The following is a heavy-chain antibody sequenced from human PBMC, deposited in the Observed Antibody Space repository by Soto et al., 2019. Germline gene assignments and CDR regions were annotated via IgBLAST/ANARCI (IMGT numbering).Heavy chain of an antibody. Sequence: QVQLVQSGAEVKKPGASVKVSCKASGYSFTGYYIHWVRQAPGQGLEWMGWINPNSGSTNYAQKFQGRVTMTRVPSIRTAYMELSRLRSDDTAVYYCARGRYYYDSSGYDQEYYFDYWGQRTLVTVSS. J-gene: IGHJ4*02. CDR1: GYSFTGYY. V-gene: IGHV1-2*02. D-gene: IGHD3-22*01. CDR3: ARGRYYYDSSGYDQEYYFDY. CDR2: INPNSGST.